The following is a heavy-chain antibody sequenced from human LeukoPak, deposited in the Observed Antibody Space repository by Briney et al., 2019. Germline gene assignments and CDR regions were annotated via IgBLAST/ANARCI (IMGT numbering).Heavy chain of an antibody. CDR3: AKGTYDSSCYPYYFDY. CDR2: ISGSGGST. V-gene: IGHV3-23*01. D-gene: IGHD3-22*01. CDR1: GFTFSSYA. Sequence: PGGSLRLSCAASGFTFSSYAMSWVRQAPGKGLEWVSPISGSGGSTYYADSVKGRFTISRDNSKNTQYLQMNSLRAEDTAVYYCAKGTYDSSCYPYYFDYWGQGTLVTVSS. J-gene: IGHJ4*02.